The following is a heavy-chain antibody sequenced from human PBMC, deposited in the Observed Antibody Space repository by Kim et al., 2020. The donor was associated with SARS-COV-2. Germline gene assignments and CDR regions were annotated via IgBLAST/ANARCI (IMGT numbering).Heavy chain of an antibody. CDR3: ARQYPLIKIDY. CDR2: TYFSGTT. CDR1: GDSISSNSRA. J-gene: IGHJ4*02. V-gene: IGHV4-39*01. Sequence: SETLSLTCTVSGDSISSNSRAWGWLRQPPGKGLEWIGATYFSGTTYYNPSLKSRVTMSVDVSKNQFSLRLTSVTAADTAVYYCARQYPLIKIDYWGQGALVTVSS. D-gene: IGHD3-22*01.